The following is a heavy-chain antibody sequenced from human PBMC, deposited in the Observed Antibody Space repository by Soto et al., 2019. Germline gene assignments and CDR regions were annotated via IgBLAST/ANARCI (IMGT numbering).Heavy chain of an antibody. D-gene: IGHD1-26*01. CDR1: GFTFSDHY. CDR3: AMFSGSYTRGLDY. Sequence: EVQLVESGGGLFQPGGSLRLSCAASGFTFSDHYMDWVRQAPGKGLEWVGRSRNKANSYSTEYAASVKGRFTISRDESKNSLYLQMNSLKTEDTAVYYCAMFSGSYTRGLDYWGQGTLVTVSS. V-gene: IGHV3-72*01. J-gene: IGHJ4*02. CDR2: SRNKANSYST.